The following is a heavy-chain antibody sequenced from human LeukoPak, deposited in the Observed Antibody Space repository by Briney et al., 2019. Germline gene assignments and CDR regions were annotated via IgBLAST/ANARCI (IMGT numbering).Heavy chain of an antibody. CDR1: GFTFSSYW. CDR3: ARDLFEGYDSRGFPPPP. Sequence: GGSLRLSCAASGFTFSSYWMSWVRQAPGKGLEWVANIKQDGSEKYYVDSVKGRFTISRDNAKNSLYLQMNSLRAEDTAVYYCARDLFEGYDSRGFPPPPWGQGTLVTVSS. D-gene: IGHD6-19*01. CDR2: IKQDGSEK. V-gene: IGHV3-7*01. J-gene: IGHJ5*02.